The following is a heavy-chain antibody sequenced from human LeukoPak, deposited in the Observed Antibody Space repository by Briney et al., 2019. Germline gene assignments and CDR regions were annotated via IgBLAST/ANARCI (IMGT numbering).Heavy chain of an antibody. CDR3: ARNQHYYDSSGFDY. J-gene: IGHJ4*02. CDR2: IYHSGST. D-gene: IGHD3-22*01. CDR1: GYSISSGYY. V-gene: IGHV4-38-2*02. Sequence: SESLSLTCTVSGYSISSGYYWGWIPQPPGKGLEWIGSIYHSGSTYYNPSLKSRVTISVDTSKNQFSLKLSSVTAADTAVYYCARNQHYYDSSGFDYWGQGTLVTVSS.